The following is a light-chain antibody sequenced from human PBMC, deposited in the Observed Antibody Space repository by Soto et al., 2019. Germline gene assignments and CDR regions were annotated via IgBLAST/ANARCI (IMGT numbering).Light chain of an antibody. Sequence: EIVLTQSPGTLSLSPGERATLSCRASQSVTSSYLAWYQQKPGQAPRLLIYGASSRATGIPDRFSGSGSGTDFTLTISRLEPEDFAVYYCQQYCRSPPLSFGEGTKEEIK. J-gene: IGKJ4*01. CDR2: GAS. CDR3: QQYCRSPPLS. CDR1: QSVTSSY. V-gene: IGKV3-20*01.